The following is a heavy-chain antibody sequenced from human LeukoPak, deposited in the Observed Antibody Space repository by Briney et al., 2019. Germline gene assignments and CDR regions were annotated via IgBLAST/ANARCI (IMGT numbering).Heavy chain of an antibody. D-gene: IGHD4-23*01. CDR3: ARGDYGGTSLSFDY. Sequence: GGSLRLSCAASGFTFSSYDMHWVRQATGKGLEWVSSIGTAGDTYYSGSVKGRFTISRDRGKNSLYLQMNSLRVGDTAVYYCARGDYGGTSLSFDYWGQGALVTVSS. V-gene: IGHV3-13*01. CDR2: IGTAGDT. CDR1: GFTFSSYD. J-gene: IGHJ4*02.